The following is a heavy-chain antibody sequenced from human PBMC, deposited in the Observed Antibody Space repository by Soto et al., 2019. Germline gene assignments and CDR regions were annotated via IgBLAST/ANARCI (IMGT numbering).Heavy chain of an antibody. CDR3: ARVFSSGSGWMYYFDF. J-gene: IGHJ4*02. D-gene: IGHD6-25*01. Sequence: QVQLQESGPGLVKPSETLSLTCTVSSDSIAGENWWSWVRQPPGMGLEWIGEIFHTGSTNYNPSLKSRDTMEVDKSKNQFSLKLISATAADTAVYYCARVFSSGSGWMYYFDFWGQGTLVSVSS. V-gene: IGHV4-4*02. CDR2: IFHTGST. CDR1: SDSIAGENW.